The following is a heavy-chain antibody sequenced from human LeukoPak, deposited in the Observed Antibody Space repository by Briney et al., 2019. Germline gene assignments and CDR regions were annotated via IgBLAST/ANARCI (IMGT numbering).Heavy chain of an antibody. Sequence: GASVKVSCKASGGTFSSYAISWVRQAPGQGLEWMGGIIPIFGTANYAQKFQGRVTITADESTSTAYMELRSLRSDDAAVYYCARLVVGTNVFDFWGQGTLVTVSS. D-gene: IGHD1-26*01. J-gene: IGHJ4*02. CDR2: IIPIFGTA. CDR3: ARLVVGTNVFDF. CDR1: GGTFSSYA. V-gene: IGHV1-69*13.